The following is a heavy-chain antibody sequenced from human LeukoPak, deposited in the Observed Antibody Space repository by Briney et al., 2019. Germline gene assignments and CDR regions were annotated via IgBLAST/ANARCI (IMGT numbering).Heavy chain of an antibody. Sequence: SETLSLTCTVSGGSISSSSYYWGWIRQPPGKGLEWIGSIYYSGSTYYNPSLKSRVTISVDTSKNQFSLKLSSVTAADTAVYYCAGNNVDTAMAWGQGTLVTVSS. CDR2: IYYSGST. CDR1: GGSISSSSYY. CDR3: AGNNVDTAMA. V-gene: IGHV4-39*07. D-gene: IGHD5-18*01. J-gene: IGHJ5*02.